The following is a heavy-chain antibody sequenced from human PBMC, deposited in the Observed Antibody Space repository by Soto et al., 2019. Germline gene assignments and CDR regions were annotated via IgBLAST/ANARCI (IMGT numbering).Heavy chain of an antibody. Sequence: SETLSLTCIVSGGSMRNYYWNWIRQPPGRGLEWIGYVYHSGSTNYNPSLKSRVSMSVDVSRNHFSLTLHSVTAADTAVYFCTSSYSTSSSPDYWGQGTLVTVSS. J-gene: IGHJ4*02. CDR1: GGSMRNYY. V-gene: IGHV4-59*01. CDR3: TSSYSTSSSPDY. D-gene: IGHD6-6*01. CDR2: VYHSGST.